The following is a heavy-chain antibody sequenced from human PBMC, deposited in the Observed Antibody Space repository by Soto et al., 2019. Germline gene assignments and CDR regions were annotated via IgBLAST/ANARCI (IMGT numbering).Heavy chain of an antibody. CDR3: ARRVLRHFDWSNFAY. Sequence: PGVSLQNTCKDSDYSFISHWNGLVSQMPRKGLEWMGIIYPGDSDTRYSPSFQGQVTISADKSISTAYLQWSSLKASDTAMYYCARRVLRHFDWSNFAYWGQGNLVTVS. CDR2: IYPGDSDT. D-gene: IGHD3-9*01. CDR1: DYSFISHW. V-gene: IGHV5-51*01. J-gene: IGHJ4*02.